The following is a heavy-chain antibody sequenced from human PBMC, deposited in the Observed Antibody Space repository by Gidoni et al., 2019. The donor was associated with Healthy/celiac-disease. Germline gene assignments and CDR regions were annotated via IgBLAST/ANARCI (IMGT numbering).Heavy chain of an antibody. D-gene: IGHD4-17*01. CDR3: ARGLSDYGGNSNFDY. J-gene: IGHJ4*02. CDR1: GGSFRGYY. Sequence: QVQLQQWGAGLLKPSETLSLTCAVSGGSFRGYYWSWIRQPPGKGLEWIGEINHSGSTNYNPSLKSRVTISVDTSKNQFSLKLSSVTAADTAVYYCARGLSDYGGNSNFDYWGQGTLVTVSS. CDR2: INHSGST. V-gene: IGHV4-34*01.